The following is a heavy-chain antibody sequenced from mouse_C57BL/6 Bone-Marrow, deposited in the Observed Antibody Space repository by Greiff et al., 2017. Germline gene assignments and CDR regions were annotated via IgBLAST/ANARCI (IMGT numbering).Heavy chain of an antibody. J-gene: IGHJ4*01. CDR2: IDPSDRYT. V-gene: IGHV1-59*01. D-gene: IGHD2-12*01. CDR1: GYTFTSYW. CDR3: ARSCLRPSKAMDY. Sequence: VQLQQPGAELVRPGTSVKLSCKASGYTFTSYWMHWVKQRPGQGLEWIGVIDPSDRYTNYNQKCKGKATLTVDTSYSTAYMQLSSLKSEDSAVSYCARSCLRPSKAMDYWGQGTSVTVSS.